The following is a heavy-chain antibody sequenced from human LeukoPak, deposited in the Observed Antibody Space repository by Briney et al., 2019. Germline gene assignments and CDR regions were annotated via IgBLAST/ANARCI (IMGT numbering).Heavy chain of an antibody. Sequence: GGSLRLSCAASGFTVSSNYMSWVRQAPGKGLEWVSVIYSGGSTYYADSVKGRFTISRDNSKNTLYLQMNSLRAEDTAVYYCARLIPKWWPYTNVPYYFDYWGQGTLVTVSS. CDR3: ARLIPKWWPYTNVPYYFDY. CDR1: GFTVSSNY. D-gene: IGHD2-15*01. J-gene: IGHJ4*02. V-gene: IGHV3-66*01. CDR2: IYSGGST.